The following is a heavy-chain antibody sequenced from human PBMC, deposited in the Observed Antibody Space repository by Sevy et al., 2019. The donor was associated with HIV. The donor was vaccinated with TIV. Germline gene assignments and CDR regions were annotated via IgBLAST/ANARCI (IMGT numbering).Heavy chain of an antibody. D-gene: IGHD6-19*01. CDR1: GFTFTNYG. Sequence: EGSLRLSCAASGFTFTNYGMHRVRQAPGKGLEWVSGISNSGANTYYADSVRGRFTVSRDNSKNTVYLQLNSLRAEDTAIYYCAKEWTLLSDWYGEFDYWGQGTLVTVSS. V-gene: IGHV3-23*01. CDR3: AKEWTLLSDWYGEFDY. J-gene: IGHJ4*02. CDR2: ISNSGANT.